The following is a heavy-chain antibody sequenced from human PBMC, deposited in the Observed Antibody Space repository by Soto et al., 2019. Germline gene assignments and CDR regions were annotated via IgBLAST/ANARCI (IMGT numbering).Heavy chain of an antibody. J-gene: IGHJ5*02. Sequence: QVQLQQWGAGLLKPSETLSLTCGVNGGSFSGYYWSWIRQPPGKGLEWIGEINHGGSTNYTPSLKSRLTLSVDTSKNQFSLKLTSVTAADTAVYYCARGLAPTIFGVVPTPNWFDPWGQGTLVSVSS. CDR1: GGSFSGYY. CDR3: ARGLAPTIFGVVPTPNWFDP. V-gene: IGHV4-34*01. CDR2: INHGGST. D-gene: IGHD3-3*01.